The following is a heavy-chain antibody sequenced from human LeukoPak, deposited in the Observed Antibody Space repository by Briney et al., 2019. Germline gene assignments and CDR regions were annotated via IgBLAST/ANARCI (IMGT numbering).Heavy chain of an antibody. CDR3: ARDDYGDYFFDY. J-gene: IGHJ4*02. CDR1: GFTFSSYS. Sequence: PGGSLRLSCAASGFTFSSYSMNWVCQAPGKGLEWVSSISSSSSYIYYADSVKGRFTISRDNAKNSLYLQMNSLRAEDTAVYYCARDDYGDYFFDYWGQGTLVTVSS. V-gene: IGHV3-21*01. CDR2: ISSSSSYI. D-gene: IGHD4-17*01.